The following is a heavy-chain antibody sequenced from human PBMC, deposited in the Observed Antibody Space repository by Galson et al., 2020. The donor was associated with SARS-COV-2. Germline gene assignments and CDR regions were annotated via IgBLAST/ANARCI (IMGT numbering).Heavy chain of an antibody. V-gene: IGHV4-31*03. Sequence: SATLSLTCTVSGDSISSGGYYWSWIRQHPGKGLEWIGYIYYSGSTYYNPSLKSRVTISVDTPKNQFSLKLNSVTAADTAVYYCVRDRSGYGDFDYWGQGTLVTVSS. D-gene: IGHD5-12*01. CDR1: GDSISSGGYY. CDR2: IYYSGST. CDR3: VRDRSGYGDFDY. J-gene: IGHJ4*02.